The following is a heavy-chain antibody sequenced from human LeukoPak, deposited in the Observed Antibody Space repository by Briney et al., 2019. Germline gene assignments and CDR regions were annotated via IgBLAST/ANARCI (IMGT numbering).Heavy chain of an antibody. Sequence: GGSLRLSCAASGFTFSSYGMTWVRQAPGKGLEWVSIISGSGDTTYYADSVKGRFTISRDNSKNTLYLQMNSLRVDGTAVYYCAKEIDYDSSGYYSNFDYWGQGTLVTVSS. CDR2: ISGSGDTT. CDR1: GFTFSSYG. D-gene: IGHD3-22*01. J-gene: IGHJ4*02. V-gene: IGHV3-23*01. CDR3: AKEIDYDSSGYYSNFDY.